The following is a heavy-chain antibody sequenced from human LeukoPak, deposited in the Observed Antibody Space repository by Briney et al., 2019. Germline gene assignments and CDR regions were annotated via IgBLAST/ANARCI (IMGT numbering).Heavy chain of an antibody. CDR1: GFTFRTFG. J-gene: IGHJ4*02. CDR3: AKSLSDGYDY. CDR2: ISYDGSYK. Sequence: PGGSLRLSCTASGFTFRTFGFHWVRQAPGKGLEWVAVISYDGSYKYYTDSVKGRFTISRDNSKNTLHLQMNSLRADDTAVYYCAKSLSDGYDYWGQGTPVTVSS. D-gene: IGHD6-13*01. V-gene: IGHV3-30*18.